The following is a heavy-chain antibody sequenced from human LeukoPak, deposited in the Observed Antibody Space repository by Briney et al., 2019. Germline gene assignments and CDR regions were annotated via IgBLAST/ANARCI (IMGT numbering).Heavy chain of an antibody. CDR2: INPNSGDT. CDR3: ARDSRTGGYSSSFGLPQTNYFAY. D-gene: IGHD6-13*01. CDR1: GYTFTGYY. Sequence: ASVKVSCKTSGYTFTGYYMHWVRQAPGQGLEWMGWINPNSGDTNYAQEFQGRVTMTRDTSITTAYMKLSGLRSDDTAVYYCARDSRTGGYSSSFGLPQTNYFAYWGQGTLVTVSS. J-gene: IGHJ4*02. V-gene: IGHV1-2*02.